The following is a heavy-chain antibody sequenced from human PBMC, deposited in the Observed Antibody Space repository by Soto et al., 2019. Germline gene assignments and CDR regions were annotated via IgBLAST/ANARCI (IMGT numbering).Heavy chain of an antibody. CDR2: INHSGST. CDR1: GGSFSGYY. D-gene: IGHD6-6*01. CDR3: ARQGSSSSSWFGGARRYFDY. J-gene: IGHJ4*02. Sequence: QVQLQQWGAGLLKPSETLSLTCAVYGGSFSGYYWSWIRQPPGKGLEWIGEINHSGSTNYNPSLKSRVTISVDTSKNQFPLKLSSVTAADTAVYYCARQGSSSSSWFGGARRYFDYWGQGTLVTVSS. V-gene: IGHV4-34*01.